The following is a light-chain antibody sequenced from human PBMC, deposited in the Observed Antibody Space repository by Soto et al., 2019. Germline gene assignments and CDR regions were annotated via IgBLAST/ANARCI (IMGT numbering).Light chain of an antibody. CDR2: GAS. CDR3: QEYGSSLRA. CDR1: QRVGNNY. Sequence: ETVLTQSPGTLSVSPGEGGILFCRASQRVGNNYLAWYQHKPGQAPRLLIYGASNRATGIPDRFSGSGSGTDFTLIISRLEPEDFAVYYCQEYGSSLRAFGQGTKVEI. V-gene: IGKV3-20*01. J-gene: IGKJ1*01.